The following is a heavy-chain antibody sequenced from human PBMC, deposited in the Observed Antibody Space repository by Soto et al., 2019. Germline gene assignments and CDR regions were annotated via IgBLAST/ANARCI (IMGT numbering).Heavy chain of an antibody. CDR3: ARDQNYYYGDDLDY. Sequence: GSLRLSCAASGFTFSSYWMSWVRQAPGKGLEWVANIKQDGSEKYYVDSVKGRFTISRDNAKNSLYLQMNSLRAEDTAVYYCARDQNYYYGDDLDYWGQGTLVTVSS. J-gene: IGHJ4*02. V-gene: IGHV3-7*01. CDR2: IKQDGSEK. D-gene: IGHD4-17*01. CDR1: GFTFSSYW.